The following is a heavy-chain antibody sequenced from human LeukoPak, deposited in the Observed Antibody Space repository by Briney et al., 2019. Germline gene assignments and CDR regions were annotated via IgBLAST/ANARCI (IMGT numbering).Heavy chain of an antibody. J-gene: IGHJ6*03. CDR2: IYTSGST. CDR3: ARQLAHYYYYYMDV. D-gene: IGHD1-1*01. CDR1: GGSISSYY. V-gene: IGHV4-4*09. Sequence: SETLSLTCTVSGGSISSYYWSWIRQPPGKGLGWIGYIYTSGSTNYNPSLKSRVTISVDTSKNQFSLKLSSVTAADTAVYYCARQLAHYYYYYMDVWGKGTTVTVSS.